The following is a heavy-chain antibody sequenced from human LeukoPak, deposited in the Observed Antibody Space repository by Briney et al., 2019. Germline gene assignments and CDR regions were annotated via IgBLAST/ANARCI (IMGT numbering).Heavy chain of an antibody. CDR2: IYYSGST. V-gene: IGHV4-30-4*07. Sequence: KASQTLSLTCAVSGGSISSGGYSWSWIRQPPGKGLEWIGYIYYSGSTNYNPSLKSRVTISVDTSKNQFSLKLSSVTAADTAVYYCARLNSYGSGFTPYYYYGMDVWGQGTTVTVSS. CDR1: GGSISSGGYS. CDR3: ARLNSYGSGFTPYYYYGMDV. D-gene: IGHD3-10*01. J-gene: IGHJ6*02.